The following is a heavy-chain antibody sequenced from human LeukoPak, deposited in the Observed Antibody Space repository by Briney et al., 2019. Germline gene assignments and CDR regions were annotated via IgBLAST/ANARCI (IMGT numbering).Heavy chain of an antibody. D-gene: IGHD3-10*01. V-gene: IGHV3-30*04. J-gene: IGHJ4*02. CDR1: GFTFGHFA. CDR2: ISYDGKKT. Sequence: GGSLRLSCEASGFTFGHFAMHWVRQAPGKGLEWVAVISYDGKKTYYADSVKGRFTLSRDDSQNTVYLQMNSLRDDDTALYYCVRGSKIRGVIPEGEFDYWGQGTLVTVSS. CDR3: VRGSKIRGVIPEGEFDY.